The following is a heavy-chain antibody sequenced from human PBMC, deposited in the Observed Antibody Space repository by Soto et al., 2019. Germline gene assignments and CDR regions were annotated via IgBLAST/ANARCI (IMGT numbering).Heavy chain of an antibody. CDR1: GGSISSSNW. D-gene: IGHD3-3*01. CDR2: IYHSGST. CDR3: ARDFLYDFWSGYPADYYYYMDV. V-gene: IGHV4-4*02. Sequence: SETLSLTCAVSGGSISSSNWWSWVRQPPGKGLEWIGEIYHSGSTNYNPSLKSRVTISVDKSKNQFSLMLSSVTAADTAVYYCARDFLYDFWSGYPADYYYYMDVWGKGTTVTVSS. J-gene: IGHJ6*03.